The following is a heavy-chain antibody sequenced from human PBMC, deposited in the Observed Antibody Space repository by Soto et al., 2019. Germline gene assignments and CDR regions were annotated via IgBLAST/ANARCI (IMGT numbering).Heavy chain of an antibody. CDR1: GFTFSNYW. CDR3: SAGLGDY. J-gene: IGHJ4*02. Sequence: EVHLEQSGGGLVQPGGSLRLSCAASGFTFSNYWMHWARQDPGKGLTWVARINGDGTLTTYADFVKGRFTISRDNARKTLLLQMSSLRVDDTAVYYCSAGLGDYWGQGNLVSVSS. D-gene: IGHD7-27*01. CDR2: INGDGTLT. V-gene: IGHV3-74*01.